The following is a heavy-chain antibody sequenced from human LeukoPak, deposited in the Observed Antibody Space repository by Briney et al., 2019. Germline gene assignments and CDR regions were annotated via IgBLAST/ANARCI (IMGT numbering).Heavy chain of an antibody. CDR1: GYTFTSYD. V-gene: IGHV1-8*03. Sequence: ASVKVSCKASGYTFTSYDINWVRQATGQGLEWMEWTNPNSGNTGYAQKFQGRVTITRNTSISTAYMELSSLRSEDTAVYYCARARSSSEYQLLYYYYYMDVWGKGTTVTVSS. CDR3: ARARSSSEYQLLYYYYYMDV. CDR2: TNPNSGNT. J-gene: IGHJ6*03. D-gene: IGHD2-2*01.